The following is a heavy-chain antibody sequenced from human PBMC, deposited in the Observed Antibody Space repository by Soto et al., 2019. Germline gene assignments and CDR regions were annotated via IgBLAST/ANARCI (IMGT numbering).Heavy chain of an antibody. V-gene: IGHV1-69*13. J-gene: IGHJ4*02. CDR2: IIPIFGTA. D-gene: IGHD3-3*01. CDR1: GGTFSSYA. CDR3: ARGTRFLECPYY. Sequence: GASVKVSCKASGGTFSSYAISWVRQAPGQGLEWMGGIIPIFGTANYAQKFQGRVTITADESTSTAYMELSSLRSEDTAVYYCARGTRFLECPYYWGQGTLVTVSS.